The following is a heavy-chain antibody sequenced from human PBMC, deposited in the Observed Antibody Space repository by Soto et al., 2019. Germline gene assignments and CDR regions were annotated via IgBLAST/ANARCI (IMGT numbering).Heavy chain of an antibody. CDR1: GGSITNSNW. V-gene: IGHV4-4*02. CDR2: IYHVGST. CDR3: ARGPPIVGNTTPLDS. D-gene: IGHD2-21*01. Sequence: QVQLQESGPRLVKPSGTLSLTCTVSGGSITNSNWWSWVRLPPAKGLEWIGDIYHVGSTKYNPSLERRVTMSVDTSNNQFALTLTSVTAADTAVYFCARGPPIVGNTTPLDSWGQGTLVTVS. J-gene: IGHJ4*02.